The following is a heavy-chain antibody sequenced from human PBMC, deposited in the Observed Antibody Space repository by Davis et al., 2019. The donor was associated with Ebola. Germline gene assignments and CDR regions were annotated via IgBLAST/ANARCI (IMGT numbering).Heavy chain of an antibody. Sequence: GGSLRLSCAASGFTFSGSAMHWVRQASGKGLEWVGRIRSKANSYATAYAASVKGRFTISRDDSKNTAYLQMDSLRAEDTAVYYCARDSKGVLTGHYGYKMDVWGQGTTVTVSS. J-gene: IGHJ6*02. V-gene: IGHV3-73*01. CDR1: GFTFSGSA. D-gene: IGHD3-9*01. CDR2: IRSKANSYAT. CDR3: ARDSKGVLTGHYGYKMDV.